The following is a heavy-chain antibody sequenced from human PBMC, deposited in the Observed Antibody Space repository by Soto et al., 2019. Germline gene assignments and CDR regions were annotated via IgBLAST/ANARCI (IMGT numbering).Heavy chain of an antibody. CDR2: TNSDGSNT. J-gene: IGHJ4*02. Sequence: EVQLVESGGGLVQPGGSLRLSCAASGFTFSNSWMHWVRQAPGKGLVWVSGTNSDGSNTNYADSVKGRFTISRDNAKNTLYLQMNSLIAADTAVYYCAKEYGDGWSPFDYWGQGTLVTVSS. CDR3: AKEYGDGWSPFDY. CDR1: GFTFSNSW. V-gene: IGHV3-74*01. D-gene: IGHD6-19*01.